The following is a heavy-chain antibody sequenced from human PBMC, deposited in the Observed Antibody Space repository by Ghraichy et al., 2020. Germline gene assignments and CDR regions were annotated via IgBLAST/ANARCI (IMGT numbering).Heavy chain of an antibody. D-gene: IGHD6-19*01. CDR3: ARVALGSSGWSQDAEYFQH. J-gene: IGHJ1*01. CDR2: INHSGST. CDR1: GGSFSGYY. Sequence: SETLSLTCAVYGGSFSGYYWSWIRQPPGKGLEWIGEINHSGSTNYNPSLKSRVTISVDTSKNQFSLKLSSVTAADTAVYYCARVALGSSGWSQDAEYFQHWGQGTLVTVSS. V-gene: IGHV4-34*01.